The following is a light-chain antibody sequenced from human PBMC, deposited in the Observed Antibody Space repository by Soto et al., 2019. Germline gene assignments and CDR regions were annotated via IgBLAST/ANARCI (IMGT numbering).Light chain of an antibody. CDR2: EVS. Sequence: QSALSQPASVSGSPGQSINISCTGTSSDLGSYNVVSWYQQHPGKAPKLMIYEVSKRPSGVSNRFSGSKSGNTASLTISGLQPEDEADYYCCSYAGSSTLVFGGGTQLTVL. J-gene: IGLJ3*02. CDR1: SSDLGSYNV. CDR3: CSYAGSSTLV. V-gene: IGLV2-23*02.